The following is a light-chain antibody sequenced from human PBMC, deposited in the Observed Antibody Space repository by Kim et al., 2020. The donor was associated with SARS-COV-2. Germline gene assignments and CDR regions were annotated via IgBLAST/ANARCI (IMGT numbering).Light chain of an antibody. CDR1: SSNIGSSFE. J-gene: IGLJ3*02. CDR2: GND. V-gene: IGLV1-40*03. Sequence: QRVAISCSGSSSNIGSSFEVPWYQQLPGKAPKLLIYGNDNRPSGVPDRFSGSKSGASASLAITGLQTDDEADYFCQSFDSSLSGWVFGGGTQLTVL. CDR3: QSFDSSLSGWV.